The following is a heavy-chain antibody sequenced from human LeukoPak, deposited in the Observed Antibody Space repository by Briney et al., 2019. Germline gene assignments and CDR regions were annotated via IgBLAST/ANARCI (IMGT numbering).Heavy chain of an antibody. Sequence: PGGSLRLSCAASGFTFSSYDMSWVRQAPGKGLEWVSAISGSAGSAYYADSVKGRFTISRDNSKNTLYLQMNSLRAGDTAVYYCARERGRITMVRGVMTGWFDPWGQGTLVTVSS. J-gene: IGHJ5*02. D-gene: IGHD3-10*01. CDR2: ISGSAGSA. CDR3: ARERGRITMVRGVMTGWFDP. CDR1: GFTFSSYD. V-gene: IGHV3-23*01.